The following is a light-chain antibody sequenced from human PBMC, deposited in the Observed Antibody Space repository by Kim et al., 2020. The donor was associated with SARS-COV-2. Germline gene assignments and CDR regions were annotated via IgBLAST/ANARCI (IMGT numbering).Light chain of an antibody. CDR2: GTS. CDR1: QSVDSSF. V-gene: IGKV3-20*01. J-gene: IGKJ1*01. CDR3: HQYGSLHWT. Sequence: SPRERATRACRAEQSVDSSFIAWYQQKPGQAPRLLIYGTSNRATGIPDRFSGRGSGTDFSLTISRLEPEDFAVYYCHQYGSLHWTFGQGTKVDIK.